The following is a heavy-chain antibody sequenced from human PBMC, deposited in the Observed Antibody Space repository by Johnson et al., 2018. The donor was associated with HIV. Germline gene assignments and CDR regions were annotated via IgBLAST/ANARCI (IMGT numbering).Heavy chain of an antibody. CDR1: GFTFSDYY. V-gene: IGHV3-11*04. CDR2: ISSGCSI. CDR3: ATDIVVVLAVTGTGAAFDI. D-gene: IGHD2-15*01. Sequence: QVQLVESGGGVVQPGRSLRLSCAASGFTFSDYYMSWIRQAPGKGLEWISYISSGCSIYADSVKGRFTISRDNAKNSLYLQMNSLRAEDTAVYYCATDIVVVLAVTGTGAAFDIWGQGTMVTVSS. J-gene: IGHJ3*02.